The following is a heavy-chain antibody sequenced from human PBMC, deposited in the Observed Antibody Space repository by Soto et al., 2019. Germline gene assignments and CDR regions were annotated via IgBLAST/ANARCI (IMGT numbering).Heavy chain of an antibody. CDR1: GCTVRNDC. Sequence: PGGCMRLSCAAAGCTVRNDCITWVRPAPGKGLEWVGRIRSESSSGKTDYAAPGQGRFTSAQDDTRQYLQLKMKRAETEDIAEYDCSPGASQGLYTWGQGTPVTVSS. J-gene: IGHJ5*02. CDR2: IRSESSSGKT. CDR3: SPGASQGLYT. V-gene: IGHV3-15*01. D-gene: IGHD3-16*01.